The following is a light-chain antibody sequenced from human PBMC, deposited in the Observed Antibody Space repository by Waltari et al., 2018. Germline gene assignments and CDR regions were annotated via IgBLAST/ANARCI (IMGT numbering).Light chain of an antibody. CDR1: QGISNY. CDR2: ATS. V-gene: IGKV1-16*02. J-gene: IGKJ4*01. CDR3: QQYQDYPLT. Sequence: DIQMTQSPSSLSASVGDRVTITWRASQGISNYLAWFQKKPGKAPKTLIYATSNLGSGVPSKFSGSGSGTDFALTISSLQPEDSATYYCQQYQDYPLTFGGGTKVDIK.